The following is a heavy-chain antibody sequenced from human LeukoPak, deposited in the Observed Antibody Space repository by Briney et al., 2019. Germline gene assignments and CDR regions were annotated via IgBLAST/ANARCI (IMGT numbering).Heavy chain of an antibody. Sequence: GASVKVSCKPSRGTFSNYGVSWVRQAPGQGLQWMAGLIPVFGTANYAPTFQGRVTLTTDESTSTVYMELSGLTAEYTAVYYCARGGYDTLTGIPADFFDQWGQGSLVTVSS. CDR1: RGTFSNYG. J-gene: IGHJ1*01. V-gene: IGHV1-69*05. CDR3: ARGGYDTLTGIPADFFDQ. D-gene: IGHD3-9*01. CDR2: LIPVFGTA.